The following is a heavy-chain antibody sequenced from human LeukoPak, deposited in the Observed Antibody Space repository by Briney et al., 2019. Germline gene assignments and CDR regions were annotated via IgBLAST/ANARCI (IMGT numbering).Heavy chain of an antibody. CDR1: GGSISSDHW. V-gene: IGHV4-4*02. Sequence: PSETLSLTCAVSGGSISSDHWWSWVRQPPGKSLEWIGEIFHIGVTNYKPSLKSRVSMSVDNSRRQFSLNLRSVTAADTAVYFCARGGRSAFDIWGPGTKVIVSS. CDR3: ARGGRSAFDI. J-gene: IGHJ3*02. CDR2: IFHIGVT.